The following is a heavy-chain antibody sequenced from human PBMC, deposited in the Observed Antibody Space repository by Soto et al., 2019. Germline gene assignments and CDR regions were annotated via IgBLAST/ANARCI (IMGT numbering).Heavy chain of an antibody. Sequence: SVKVSCKASGFTFRDYGFYWVRQAPGQGLEWMGGIIPIFGTANYAQKFQGRVTITADESTSTAYMELSSLRSEDTAVYYCASCPRIAAAALYGMDVWGQGTTVTVSS. V-gene: IGHV1-69*13. CDR1: GFTFRDYG. CDR3: ASCPRIAAAALYGMDV. CDR2: IIPIFGTA. J-gene: IGHJ6*02. D-gene: IGHD6-13*01.